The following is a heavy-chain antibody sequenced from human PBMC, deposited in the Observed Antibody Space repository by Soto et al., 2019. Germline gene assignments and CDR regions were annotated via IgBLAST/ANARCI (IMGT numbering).Heavy chain of an antibody. CDR1: GFTFDDYA. CDR2: ISWNSDSI. D-gene: IGHD3-22*01. Sequence: QPGGSLRLSCQASGFTFDDYAMHWVRQAPGKGLEWVSGISWNSDSIGYVDSVKGRFTISRDNAKNSLYLEMNSLRPEDTAFYYCVKDVGGGSDYFFTWFDPWGRGTLVTVSS. CDR3: VKDVGGGSDYFFTWFDP. V-gene: IGHV3-9*01. J-gene: IGHJ5*02.